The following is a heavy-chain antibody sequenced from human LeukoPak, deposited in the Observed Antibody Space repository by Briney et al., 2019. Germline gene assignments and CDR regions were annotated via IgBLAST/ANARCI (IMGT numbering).Heavy chain of an antibody. CDR2: IKQDGSEK. D-gene: IGHD3-22*01. CDR1: GFTFSNYL. V-gene: IGHV3-7*01. J-gene: IGHJ4*02. Sequence: GGSLRLSCAASGFTFSNYLMRWVRQAPGKGLEWVANIKQDGSEKYYVDCLKGRFTISRDNAKNSLYLQINSLRAEDTAVYYCARDRGYYYDSSGYYDYWGQGTLVSVSS. CDR3: ARDRGYYYDSSGYYDY.